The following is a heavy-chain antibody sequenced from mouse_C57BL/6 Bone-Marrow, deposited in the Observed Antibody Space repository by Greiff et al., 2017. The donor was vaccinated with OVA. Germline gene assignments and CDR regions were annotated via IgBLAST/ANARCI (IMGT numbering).Heavy chain of an antibody. CDR1: GFNIKDDY. D-gene: IGHD2-4*01. CDR3: TTSVDDYDEGDYFDY. Sequence: VQLQQSGAELVRPGASVKLSCTASGFNIKDDYMHWVKQRPEQGLEWIGWIDPENGDTEYASKFQGKATITADTSSNTAYLQLSSLTSEDTAVYYCTTSVDDYDEGDYFDYWGQGTTLTVSS. J-gene: IGHJ2*01. CDR2: IDPENGDT. V-gene: IGHV14-4*01.